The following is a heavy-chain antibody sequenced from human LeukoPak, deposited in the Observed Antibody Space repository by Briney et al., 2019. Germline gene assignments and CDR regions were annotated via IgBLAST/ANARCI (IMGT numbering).Heavy chain of an antibody. D-gene: IGHD2-15*01. CDR2: ITTGGDYI. Sequence: GGSLRLSCAASGFPFSSYEMDWVRQTPGKGLEWISSITTGGDYIYSAVSLKGRFTISRNDAKNSLYLQMNRLRAENTGVYFYARDRRSRDRNCSGGTCSPPDYWGQGSLVTVSS. CDR3: ARDRRSRDRNCSGGTCSPPDY. J-gene: IGHJ4*02. CDR1: GFPFSSYE. V-gene: IGHV3-21*01.